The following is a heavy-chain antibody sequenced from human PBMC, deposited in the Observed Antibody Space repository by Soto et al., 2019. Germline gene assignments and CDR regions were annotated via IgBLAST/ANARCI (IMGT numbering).Heavy chain of an antibody. D-gene: IGHD6-13*01. J-gene: IGHJ5*02. V-gene: IGHV4-59*01. CDR2: IYYSGST. Sequence: PSETLSLTCTVSGGSISSYYWSWIRQPPGKGLEWIGYIYYSGSTNYNPSLKSRVTISVDTSKNQFSLKLSSVTAADTAVYYCARDGHSSSWYWFDPWGQGTLVTVSS. CDR1: GGSISSYY. CDR3: ARDGHSSSWYWFDP.